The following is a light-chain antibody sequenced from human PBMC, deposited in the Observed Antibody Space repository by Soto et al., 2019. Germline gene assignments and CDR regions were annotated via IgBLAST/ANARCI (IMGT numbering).Light chain of an antibody. Sequence: AIRMTQPPYSLSASTGDRVTITCRASQGISSYLAWYQQKPGKAPKLLIYAASTLQSRVPSRFSGNGSGTDFALAISCLQSEEFATYYVQRDYSDPGTVGQGTKVEIK. J-gene: IGKJ1*01. V-gene: IGKV1-8*01. CDR2: AAS. CDR3: QRDYSDPGT. CDR1: QGISSY.